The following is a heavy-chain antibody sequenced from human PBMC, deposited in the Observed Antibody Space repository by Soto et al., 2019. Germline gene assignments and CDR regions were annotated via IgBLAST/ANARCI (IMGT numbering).Heavy chain of an antibody. Sequence: GASGKVSSKASGGTLSSYGTRWGRQAPGQGLEGMGGIIPIFGTANYAQKFQGRVTITADESTSTAYMELSSLRSEDTAVYYCARLRGCSYGYTFDYWGQGTLVTVSS. D-gene: IGHD5-18*01. CDR3: ARLRGCSYGYTFDY. V-gene: IGHV1-69*13. CDR2: IIPIFGTA. J-gene: IGHJ4*02. CDR1: GGTLSSYG.